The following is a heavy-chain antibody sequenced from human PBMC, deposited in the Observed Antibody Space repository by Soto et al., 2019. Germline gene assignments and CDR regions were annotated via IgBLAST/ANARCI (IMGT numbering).Heavy chain of an antibody. Sequence: PGGSLRLSCAASGFTFSSYAMGWVRQAPGKGLEWVSAISGSGGSTYYADSVKGRFTISRDNSKNTLYLQMNSLRAEDTAVYYCAKGKSAQSNSPFDYWGQGTLVTVSS. CDR1: GFTFSSYA. D-gene: IGHD1-1*01. V-gene: IGHV3-23*01. CDR2: ISGSGGST. J-gene: IGHJ4*02. CDR3: AKGKSAQSNSPFDY.